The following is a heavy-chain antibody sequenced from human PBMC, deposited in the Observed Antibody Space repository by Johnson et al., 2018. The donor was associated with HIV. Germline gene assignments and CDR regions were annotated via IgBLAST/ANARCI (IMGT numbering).Heavy chain of an antibody. D-gene: IGHD6-19*01. V-gene: IGHV3-25*05. J-gene: IGHJ3*02. CDR1: QFTFSSHY. Sequence: VQLVESGGGLAKPAWSPRLSCAASQFTFSSHYMTCVRQAPGNGLELVGQLNANGGSTYLIDYSGKDRFNTSRDNAKNSLYLQMNSLRAEDTAVYYCARGDSSGWYRYAFDIWGQGTMVTVSS. CDR3: ARGDSSGWYRYAFDI. CDR2: LNANGGST.